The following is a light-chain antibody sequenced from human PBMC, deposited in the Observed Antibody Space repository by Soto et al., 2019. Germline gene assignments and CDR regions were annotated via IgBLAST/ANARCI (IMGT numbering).Light chain of an antibody. V-gene: IGKV3-20*01. CDR2: GTS. Sequence: PGAIATLSCRASQRVGSNYLAWYQQKSGQPPRLLIYGTSSRATGIPDRFSGSGSGTDFTLTISRLEPEDFAVYYCQQYGSSPLITFGQGTRLEIK. CDR3: QQYGSSPLIT. CDR1: QRVGSNY. J-gene: IGKJ5*01.